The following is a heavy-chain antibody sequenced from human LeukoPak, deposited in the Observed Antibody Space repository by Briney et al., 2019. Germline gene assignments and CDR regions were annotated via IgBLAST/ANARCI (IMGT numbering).Heavy chain of an antibody. CDR3: ARVHDFWSGRWFDP. Sequence: PSETLSLTCAVSGYSISSGYYWGWIRQPPGKGLEWIGSIYHSGSTYYNPSLKSRVTISVDTSKNQFSLKLSSVTAAGTAVYYCARVHDFWSGRWFDPWGQGTLVTVSS. J-gene: IGHJ5*02. V-gene: IGHV4-38-2*01. D-gene: IGHD3-3*01. CDR2: IYHSGST. CDR1: GYSISSGYY.